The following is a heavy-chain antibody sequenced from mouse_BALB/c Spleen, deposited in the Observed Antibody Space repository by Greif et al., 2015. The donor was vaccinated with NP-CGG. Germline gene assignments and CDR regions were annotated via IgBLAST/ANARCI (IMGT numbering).Heavy chain of an antibody. D-gene: IGHD2-1*01. CDR2: ILPGSGST. CDR1: GYTFSSYW. Sequence: VQLQQSGAELMKPGASVKISCKATGYTFSSYWIEWVKQRPGHGLEWIGEILPGSGSTNYNEKFKGKATFTADTSSNTAYMQLSSLTSEDSAVYYCARRALYYGNPYWYFDVWGAGTTVTVSS. J-gene: IGHJ1*01. V-gene: IGHV1-9*01. CDR3: ARRALYYGNPYWYFDV.